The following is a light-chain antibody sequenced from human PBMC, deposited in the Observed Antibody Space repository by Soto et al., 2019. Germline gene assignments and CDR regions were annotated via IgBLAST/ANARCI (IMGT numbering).Light chain of an antibody. CDR3: ETWDRNSWV. J-gene: IGLJ3*02. V-gene: IGLV4-60*02. CDR2: LEGSGAY. Sequence: QSVLTQSSSASASLGSSVRLTCSLSSGHSSYIIAWHQHQPGKAPQYLMKLEGSGAYNKGSGVPDRFSGSSSGAERYLTISSLHCEDEANYYCETWDRNSWVFGGGTTLTVL. CDR1: SGHSSYI.